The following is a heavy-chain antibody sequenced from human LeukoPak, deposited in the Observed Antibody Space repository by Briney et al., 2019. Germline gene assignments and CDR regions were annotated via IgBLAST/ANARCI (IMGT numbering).Heavy chain of an antibody. Sequence: PSETLSLTCTVSGGSISSGSYYWSWIRQPAGKGLEWIGRIYTSGSTNYNPSLKSRVTISVDTSKNQFSLKLSSVTAADTAVYYCARAPLRYFDEYYYYYMDVWGKGTTVTISS. CDR1: GGSISSGSYY. J-gene: IGHJ6*03. D-gene: IGHD3-9*01. CDR3: ARAPLRYFDEYYYYYMDV. CDR2: IYTSGST. V-gene: IGHV4-61*02.